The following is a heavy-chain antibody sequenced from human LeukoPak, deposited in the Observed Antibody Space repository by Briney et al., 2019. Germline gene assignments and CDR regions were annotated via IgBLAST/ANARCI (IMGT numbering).Heavy chain of an antibody. V-gene: IGHV1-2*02. D-gene: IGHD6-19*01. CDR1: GYTFTGYY. Sequence: GASVKVSCKASGYTFTGYYMHWVRQAPGQGLEWMGWINPNSGGTNYAQKFQGRVTMTRDTSISTAYMELSRLRSDDTAVYYCARAFSSGQFSTFDPWGQGTLVTVS. CDR2: INPNSGGT. J-gene: IGHJ5*02. CDR3: ARAFSSGQFSTFDP.